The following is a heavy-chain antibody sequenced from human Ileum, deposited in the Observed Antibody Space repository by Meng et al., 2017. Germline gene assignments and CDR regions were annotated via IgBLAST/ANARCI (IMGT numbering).Heavy chain of an antibody. CDR2: IYYNGNP. V-gene: IGHV4-39*01. J-gene: IGHJ4*02. CDR3: ERPAVTTALGGFDY. D-gene: IGHD3-16*01. CDR1: GDSIRYSSYY. Sequence: QLQLQESGPGLVKPSETLSLTCAVSGDSIRYSSYYWGWVRQPPGQGLEWIGSIYYNGNPYHSPSLKSRASIPVDTSKNQFSLTLSSVTAADKAVYYCERPAVTTALGGFDYWGQGTLVNVSS.